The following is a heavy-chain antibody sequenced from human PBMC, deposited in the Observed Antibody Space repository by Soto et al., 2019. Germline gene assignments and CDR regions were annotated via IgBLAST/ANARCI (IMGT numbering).Heavy chain of an antibody. CDR3: ASTRRPQARPYYYYYGMDV. V-gene: IGHV3-33*01. CDR1: GFTFSSYG. Sequence: SLRRSCAPSGFTFSSYGMHWVRPPPGNGLAWLSVICYDGSNKSYADSVKGRFTISRDNSRNTLYLQMNSLRAEDTAVYYCASTRRPQARPYYYYYGMDVWGQVTTVTVSS. D-gene: IGHD2-15*01. CDR2: ICYDGSNK. J-gene: IGHJ6*02.